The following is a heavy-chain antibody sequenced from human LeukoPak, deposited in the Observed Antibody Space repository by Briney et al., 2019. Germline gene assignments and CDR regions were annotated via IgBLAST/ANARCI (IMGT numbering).Heavy chain of an antibody. CDR2: IIPIFGTA. D-gene: IGHD3-10*01. CDR1: GGTFSSYA. V-gene: IGHV1-69*13. Sequence: GASVKVSRKASGGTFSSYAISWVRQAPGQGLEWMGGIIPIFGTANYAQKFQGRVTITADESTSTAYMELSSLRSEDTAVYYCARVALWFGAATRDYYYGMDVWGQGTTVNVSS. J-gene: IGHJ6*02. CDR3: ARVALWFGAATRDYYYGMDV.